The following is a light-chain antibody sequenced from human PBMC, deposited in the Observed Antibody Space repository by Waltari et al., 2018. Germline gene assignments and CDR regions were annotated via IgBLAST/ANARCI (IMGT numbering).Light chain of an antibody. CDR1: VLAKKY. Sequence: SYELTQPSSVSVSPGQTARINCSGDVLAKKYARWFQQKPGQAPVLVIYKDSERPSGIPERFSGSSSGTTVTLTISGAQVEDEADYYCYSAADNNVVFGGGTKLTVL. V-gene: IGLV3-27*01. CDR2: KDS. CDR3: YSAADNNVV. J-gene: IGLJ2*01.